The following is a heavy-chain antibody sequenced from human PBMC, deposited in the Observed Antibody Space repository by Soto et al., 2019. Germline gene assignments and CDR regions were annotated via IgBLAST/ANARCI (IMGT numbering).Heavy chain of an antibody. CDR2: IYYSGST. D-gene: IGHD3-10*01. Sequence: PSETVSLTCTVSGGSISSSSYYWGWIRQPPGKGLEWIGSIYYSGSTYYNPSLKSRVTISVDTSKNQFSLKLSSVTAADTAVYYCARLGITMVRVVIIKGYYGMDVWGQGTTVTVSS. J-gene: IGHJ6*02. V-gene: IGHV4-39*01. CDR1: GGSISSSSYY. CDR3: ARLGITMVRVVIIKGYYGMDV.